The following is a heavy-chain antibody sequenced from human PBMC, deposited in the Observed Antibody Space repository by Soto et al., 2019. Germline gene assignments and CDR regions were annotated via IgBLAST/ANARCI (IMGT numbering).Heavy chain of an antibody. Sequence: QVQLVQSGAEVTKPGASMRVSCKASGYTFSTYYLHWVRQAPGQGLEWMGIVTPSGGSTSYAQKFQGRVTMTRDTSTSTVYMELSSLRSEDTAIYYCARSDDYWYFDLWGRGTLVTVSS. CDR2: VTPSGGST. CDR3: ARSDDYWYFDL. J-gene: IGHJ2*01. V-gene: IGHV1-46*03. CDR1: GYTFSTYY.